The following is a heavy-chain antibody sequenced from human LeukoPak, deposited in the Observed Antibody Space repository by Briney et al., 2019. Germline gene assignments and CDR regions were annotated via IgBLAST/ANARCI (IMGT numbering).Heavy chain of an antibody. V-gene: IGHV1-8*01. Sequence: ASVKVSCKASGYTFTSYDINWVRQATGQGLEWMGWMNPNSGNTGYAQKFQGRATMTRNTSISTAYMELSSLRSEDTAVYYCARVSPMVRGVFAFDPWGQGTLVTVSS. D-gene: IGHD3-10*01. CDR3: ARVSPMVRGVFAFDP. CDR2: MNPNSGNT. CDR1: GYTFTSYD. J-gene: IGHJ5*02.